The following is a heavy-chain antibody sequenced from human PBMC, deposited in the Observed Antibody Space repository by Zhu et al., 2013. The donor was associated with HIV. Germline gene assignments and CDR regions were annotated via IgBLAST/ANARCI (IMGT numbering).Heavy chain of an antibody. CDR3: ARDILISSGYETAHGMDV. D-gene: IGHD5-12*01. Sequence: QVQLVQSGAEVKKPGSSVKVSCKASGGTFSSYAISWVRQAPGQGLEWMGWISAYNGNTNYAQKLQGRVTMTTDTSTSTAYMELRSLRSDDTAVYYCARDILISSGYETAHGMDVWGQGTTVTVSS. V-gene: IGHV1-18*01. CDR2: ISAYNGNT. CDR1: GGTFSSYA. J-gene: IGHJ6*02.